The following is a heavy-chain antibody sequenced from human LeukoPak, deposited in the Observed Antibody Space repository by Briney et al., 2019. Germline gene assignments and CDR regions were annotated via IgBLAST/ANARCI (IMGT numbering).Heavy chain of an antibody. Sequence: ASVKVSCKASGYTFTSYYMHWVRQAPGQGLEWMGIINPSGGSTSYAQKFQGRVTMTRDMSTSTDYMELSSLRAEDTAVYYCARDLGLVVVVTATDAFDIWGQGTTVTVSS. CDR3: ARDLGLVVVVTATDAFDI. D-gene: IGHD2-15*01. V-gene: IGHV1-46*01. CDR2: INPSGGST. J-gene: IGHJ3*02. CDR1: GYTFTSYY.